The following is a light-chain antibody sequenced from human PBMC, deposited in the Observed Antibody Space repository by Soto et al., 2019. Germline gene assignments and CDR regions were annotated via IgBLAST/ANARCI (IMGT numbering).Light chain of an antibody. J-gene: IGKJ5*01. Sequence: EIVMTQSPATLSVSPGERATLSCRASQSISSKVGWYQQKPGQAPRLLIYGASTRATGVPPRFSGGGSGTEFTLTISSLQSADFAVYYCQQYNIWSSITFGQGTRLEMK. CDR2: GAS. CDR3: QQYNIWSSIT. CDR1: QSISSK. V-gene: IGKV3-15*01.